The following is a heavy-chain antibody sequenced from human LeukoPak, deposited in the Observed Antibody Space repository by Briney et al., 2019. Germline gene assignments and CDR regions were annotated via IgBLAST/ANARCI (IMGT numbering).Heavy chain of an antibody. CDR2: INPTSGGT. V-gene: IGHV1-2*02. CDR3: ARAGWELGKSFDY. CDR1: RYTFTGYY. D-gene: IGHD1-26*01. J-gene: IGHJ4*02. Sequence: ASVKVSCEASRYTFTGYYMHWVPQAPGQGLECMGWINPTSGGTNYAQKFQGRVTMTRDTSISTAYMELSRLRSDDTAVYYCARAGWELGKSFDYWGQGTLVTVSS.